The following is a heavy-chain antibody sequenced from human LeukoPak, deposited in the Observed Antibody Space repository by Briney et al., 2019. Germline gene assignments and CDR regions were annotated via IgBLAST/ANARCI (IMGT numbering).Heavy chain of an antibody. V-gene: IGHV1-46*01. Sequence: ASVKVSCKASGGTFSSYAISWVRQAPGQGLEWMGIINPSGGSTSYAQKFQGRVTMTRDTSTSTVYMELSSLRSEDTAVYYCASGSSGSPNWFDPWGQGTLVTVSS. CDR3: ASGSSGSPNWFDP. D-gene: IGHD1-26*01. J-gene: IGHJ5*02. CDR2: INPSGGST. CDR1: GGTFSSYA.